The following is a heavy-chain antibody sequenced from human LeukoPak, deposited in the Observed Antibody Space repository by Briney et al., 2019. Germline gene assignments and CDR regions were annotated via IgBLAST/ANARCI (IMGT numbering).Heavy chain of an antibody. D-gene: IGHD6-6*01. CDR3: AKDYSSSSVYYFDY. V-gene: IGHV3-23*01. CDR1: GFTFSSYA. CDR2: ISGSGGST. Sequence: GGSLRPSCAASGFTFSSYAMSWVRQAPGKGLEWVSAISGSGGSTYYADSVKGRFTISRDNSKNTLYLQMNSLRAEDTAVYYCAKDYSSSSVYYFDYWGQGTLVTVSS. J-gene: IGHJ4*02.